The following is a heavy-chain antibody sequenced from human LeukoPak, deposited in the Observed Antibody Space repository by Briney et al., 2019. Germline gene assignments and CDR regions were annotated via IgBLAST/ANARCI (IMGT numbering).Heavy chain of an antibody. CDR2: INPSGGST. CDR3: ARDLAEYSSSYYYYYMDV. V-gene: IGHV1-46*01. Sequence: ASVKVSCKASGYTFTSYYMHWVRQAPGQGLEWMGIINPSGGSTSYAQKFQGRVTMTRDMSTSTVYMELSSLRSEDTAVYYCARDLAEYSSSYYYYYMDVWGKGTTVTVSS. D-gene: IGHD6-6*01. J-gene: IGHJ6*03. CDR1: GYTFTSYY.